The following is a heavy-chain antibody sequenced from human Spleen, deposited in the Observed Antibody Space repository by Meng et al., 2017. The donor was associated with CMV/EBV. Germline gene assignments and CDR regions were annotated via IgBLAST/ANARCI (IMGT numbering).Heavy chain of an antibody. Sequence: SETLSLTCTVSGGSISSGDYYWSWIRQPPGKGLEWIGYIYYSGSTYYNPSLKSRLTISVDTSKNHFSLKLSSVTAADTAVYYCARDQSGTYSAFDYWGQGTLVTVSS. CDR3: ARDQSGTYSAFDY. D-gene: IGHD1-26*01. CDR1: GGSISSGDYY. J-gene: IGHJ4*02. CDR2: IYYSGST. V-gene: IGHV4-30-4*08.